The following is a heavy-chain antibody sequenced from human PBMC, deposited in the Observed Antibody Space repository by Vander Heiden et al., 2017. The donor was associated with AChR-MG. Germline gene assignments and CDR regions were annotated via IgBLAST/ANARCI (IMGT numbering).Heavy chain of an antibody. Sequence: QAQLVQSGAEVKKPGSSGKVSCKASGGPSRNYGINWVRQAPGQGLEWMGGIIPMLDSANYAQKFQGRVTITADESTSTAYMELSSLRSEDTAVYYCAREFRGDFGNYYYYGMDVWGQGTTVTVSS. CDR1: GGPSRNYG. D-gene: IGHD3-10*01. CDR3: AREFRGDFGNYYYYGMDV. CDR2: IIPMLDSA. J-gene: IGHJ6*02. V-gene: IGHV1-69*01.